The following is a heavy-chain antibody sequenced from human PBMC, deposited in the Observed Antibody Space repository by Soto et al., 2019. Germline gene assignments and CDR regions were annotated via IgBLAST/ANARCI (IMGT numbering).Heavy chain of an antibody. V-gene: IGHV1-2*04. J-gene: IGHJ5*02. CDR3: AGAGYCSGGSGSEAPEHNWFDP. CDR2: INPNSGGT. CDR1: GYTFTGYY. Sequence: ASVKVSCKASGYTFTGYYMHWVRQAPGQGLEWMGWINPNSGGTNYAQKFQGWVTMTRDTSISTAYMELSRLRSDDTAVYYCAGAGYCSGGSGSEAPEHNWFDPWGQGTRVTVSS. D-gene: IGHD2-15*01.